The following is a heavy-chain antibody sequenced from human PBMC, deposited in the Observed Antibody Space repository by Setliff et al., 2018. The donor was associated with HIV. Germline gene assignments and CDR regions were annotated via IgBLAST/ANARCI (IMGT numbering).Heavy chain of an antibody. CDR1: GGSISSYY. V-gene: IGHV4-4*09. D-gene: IGHD4-17*01. CDR3: ARHSPSDY. Sequence: SETLSLTCTVSGGSISSYYWSWIRQPPGKGLEWIWYINTSGTTNYNPSLKSRVTISVDTAKNQFSLKLSSVTAADTAVYFCARHSPSDYWGQGTMVTVS. J-gene: IGHJ3*01. CDR2: INTSGTT.